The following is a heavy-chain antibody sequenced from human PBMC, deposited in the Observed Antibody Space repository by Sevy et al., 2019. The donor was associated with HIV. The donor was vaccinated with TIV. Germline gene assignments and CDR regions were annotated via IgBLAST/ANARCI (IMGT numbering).Heavy chain of an antibody. CDR2: ISYDGSLK. J-gene: IGHJ4*02. Sequence: GGSLRLSCAASGFSFNGYAMHWVRQAPGKGLEWLAVISYDGSLKYYTHSVKGRFTISRDNTKNTLFLQLNSLRPEDTAVYYCVREGRNYEYVWGTYHSGFRAQGTLVTVSS. V-gene: IGHV3-30*04. D-gene: IGHD3-16*02. CDR1: GFSFNGYA. CDR3: VREGRNYEYVWGTYHSGF.